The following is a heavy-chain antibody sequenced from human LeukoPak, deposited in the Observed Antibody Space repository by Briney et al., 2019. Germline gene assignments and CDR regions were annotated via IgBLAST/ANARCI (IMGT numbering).Heavy chain of an antibody. Sequence: GASVTVSCKASGYTFSTYSISWVRQAPGQGLEWMGWISAYTGHTNYAQNLQGRVTMTTDTSTSIAYMELRSLRSDDTAVYYCARGPASDYNWFDPWGQGTLVTVSS. J-gene: IGHJ5*02. CDR1: GYTFSTYS. V-gene: IGHV1-18*01. CDR2: ISAYTGHT. CDR3: ARGPASDYNWFDP. D-gene: IGHD2-21*02.